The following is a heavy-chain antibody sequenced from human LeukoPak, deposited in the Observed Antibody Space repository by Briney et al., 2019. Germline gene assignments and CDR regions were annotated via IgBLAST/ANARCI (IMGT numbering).Heavy chain of an antibody. D-gene: IGHD2-15*01. CDR1: GFTFSSYE. CDR3: ARAPGYCSGGSCFPAGNFDY. Sequence: GGSLRLSCAASGFTFSSYEMNWVRQAPGKGLEWGSYISSSGSTIYYADSVKGRFTISRDNAKNSLYLQMNSLRAEDTAVYYCARAPGYCSGGSCFPAGNFDYWGQGTLVTVSS. V-gene: IGHV3-48*03. CDR2: ISSSGSTI. J-gene: IGHJ4*02.